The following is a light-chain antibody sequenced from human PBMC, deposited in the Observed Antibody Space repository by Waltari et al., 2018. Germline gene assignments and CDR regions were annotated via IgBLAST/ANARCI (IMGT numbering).Light chain of an antibody. J-gene: IGLJ2*01. Sequence: QSVLTQPPSVSGAPGQRVAISCTGSSSNIGAGYLVHWYQQLPGPAPKLLIYANTNRPSGVPDRFSASKSGTSASLAITGLQPGDEADYYCQCYDSRLSGSLFGGGTKVTVL. V-gene: IGLV1-40*01. CDR3: QCYDSRLSGSL. CDR2: ANT. CDR1: SSNIGAGYL.